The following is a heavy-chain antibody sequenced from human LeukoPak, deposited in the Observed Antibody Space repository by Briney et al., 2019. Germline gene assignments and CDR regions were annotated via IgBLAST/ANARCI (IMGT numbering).Heavy chain of an antibody. CDR2: IYTSGST. Sequence: SQTLSLTCTVSRGSISSGSYYWSWIRQPAGKGLEWIGRIYTSGSTNYNPSLKGRVTISVDTSKNQFSLKLSSVTAADTAVYYCARDQGEKSAYYDILTGYYAFDIWGQGTMVTVSS. D-gene: IGHD3-9*01. V-gene: IGHV4-61*02. CDR1: RGSISSGSYY. J-gene: IGHJ3*02. CDR3: ARDQGEKSAYYDILTGYYAFDI.